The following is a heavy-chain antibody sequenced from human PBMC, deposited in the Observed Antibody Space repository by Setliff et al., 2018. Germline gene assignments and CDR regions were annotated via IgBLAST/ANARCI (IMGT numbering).Heavy chain of an antibody. CDR1: GFIFSNFG. CDR2: VSFDGRNK. V-gene: IGHV3-30*03. J-gene: IGHJ6*02. D-gene: IGHD3-9*01. CDR3: ARAYYGTVNGYSSYYGLDV. Sequence: QPGGSLRLSCGASGFIFSNFGMHWVRQAPGKGLEWVAAVSFDGRNKYYEDSVKGRFTISRDDSKNTLYLQMNSLRAEDTAVYYCARAYYGTVNGYSSYYGLDVWGQGTTVTVSS.